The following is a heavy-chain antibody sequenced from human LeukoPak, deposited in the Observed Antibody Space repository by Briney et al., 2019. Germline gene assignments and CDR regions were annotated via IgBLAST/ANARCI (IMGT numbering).Heavy chain of an antibody. Sequence: PGRSLRLSCAASGFTFSSYGMHWVRQAPGKGLEWVAVIWYDGSNKYYADSVKGRFTISRDNSKNTLYLQMNSLRAEDTAVYYCARGFLDDPPHRAFDIWGQGTMVTVSS. D-gene: IGHD3/OR15-3a*01. CDR1: GFTFSSYG. J-gene: IGHJ3*02. CDR3: ARGFLDDPPHRAFDI. CDR2: IWYDGSNK. V-gene: IGHV3-33*01.